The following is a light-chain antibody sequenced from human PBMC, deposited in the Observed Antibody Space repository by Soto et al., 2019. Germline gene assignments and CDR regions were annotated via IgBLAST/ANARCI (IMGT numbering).Light chain of an antibody. J-gene: IGKJ5*01. CDR3: QQYHNVPLT. V-gene: IGKV1-33*01. Sequence: DIQMTQSPSSLSASVGDRVTITCQATTDISNSVSWFQQKSGKAPKLLIYDASNLETGVPSRFSGSKSGTDFTFSISSLQPEDFATYYCQQYHNVPLTFGQGTRLEIK. CDR1: TDISNS. CDR2: DAS.